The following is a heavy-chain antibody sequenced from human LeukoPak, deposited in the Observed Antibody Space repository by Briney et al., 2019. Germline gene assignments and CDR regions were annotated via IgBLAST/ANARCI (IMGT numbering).Heavy chain of an antibody. J-gene: IGHJ5*01. V-gene: IGHV3-30*02. Sequence: GGSLRLSCAASGFTFSSYGMHWVRQAPGKGLEWVAFTRYDESNKYYADSVKGRFTISRDNSKDTLYLQMNSLRAEDTAVYYCAKDRHAPGRYCSSTSCFPFDSWGQGTLVTVSS. CDR2: TRYDESNK. CDR3: AKDRHAPGRYCSSTSCFPFDS. D-gene: IGHD2-2*01. CDR1: GFTFSSYG.